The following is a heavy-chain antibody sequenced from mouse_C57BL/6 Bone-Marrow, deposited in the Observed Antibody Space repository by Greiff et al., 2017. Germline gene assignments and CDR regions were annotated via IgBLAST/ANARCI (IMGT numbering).Heavy chain of an antibody. CDR3: ARDGYYKAMDY. CDR2: ISYDGSN. Sequence: ESGPGLVKPSQSLSLTCSVTGYSITSGYYWNWIRQFPGNKLEWKGYISYDGSNNYNPSLKNRISITRDTSKNQFFLKLNSVTTEDTATYYCARDGYYKAMDYWGQGTSVTVSS. J-gene: IGHJ4*01. CDR1: GYSITSGYY. V-gene: IGHV3-6*01. D-gene: IGHD2-3*01.